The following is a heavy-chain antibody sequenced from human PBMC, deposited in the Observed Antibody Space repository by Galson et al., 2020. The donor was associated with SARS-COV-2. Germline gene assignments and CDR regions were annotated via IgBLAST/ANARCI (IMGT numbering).Heavy chain of an antibody. V-gene: IGHV3-53*01. J-gene: IGHJ4*02. CDR1: GFTVSSNY. Sequence: GGSLRLSCAASGFTVSSNYMSCVRQAPGKGLEWVSVIYSGGSTYYADSVKGRFTISRDNSKNTVYLQMNSLRAEDTAVYYCARDRGSLPGYWGQGTLVTVSS. CDR3: ARDRGSLPGY. CDR2: IYSGGST. D-gene: IGHD6-13*01.